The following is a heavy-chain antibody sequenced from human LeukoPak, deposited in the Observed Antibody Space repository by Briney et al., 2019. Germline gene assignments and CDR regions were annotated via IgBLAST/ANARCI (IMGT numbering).Heavy chain of an antibody. CDR2: INHSGST. V-gene: IGHV4-34*01. CDR1: GGSFSGYY. CDR3: ARVPSYRLELRYFDY. D-gene: IGHD1-7*01. J-gene: IGHJ4*02. Sequence: SETLSLTCAVYGGSFSGYYWSWIRQPPGKGLEWIGEINHSGSTNYNPSLKSRVTISVDTPKNQFSLKLSSVTAADTAVYYCARVPSYRLELRYFDYWGQGTLVTVSS.